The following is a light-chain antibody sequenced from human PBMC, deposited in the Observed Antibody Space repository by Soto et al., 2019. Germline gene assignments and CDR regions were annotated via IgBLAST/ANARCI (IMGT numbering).Light chain of an antibody. J-gene: IGLJ7*01. Sequence: QPVLTQPPSASGTPGQRVTISCSGGNSNIGTYTVNWYQQLPGMAPRLLMYTNNQRPSGVSDRFSGSKSGTSASLAISGLQSEDGADYYCAAWDDTLNVSVFGGGTQLTVL. CDR2: TNN. CDR1: NSNIGTYT. V-gene: IGLV1-44*01. CDR3: AAWDDTLNVSV.